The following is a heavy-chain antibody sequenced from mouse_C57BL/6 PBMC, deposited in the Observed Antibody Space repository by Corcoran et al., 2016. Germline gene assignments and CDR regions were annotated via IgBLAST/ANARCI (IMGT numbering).Heavy chain of an antibody. Sequence: EVQLQQSGPVLVKPGASVKMSCKASGYTFTDYYMNWVKQSHGKSLEWIGVINPYNGGTSYNQKFKGKATLTVDKSSSTAYMELNSLTSEDSAVYYCARERGTTVVARGYFDYGGQGTTLTVSS. CDR2: INPYNGGT. J-gene: IGHJ2*01. CDR1: GYTFTDYY. V-gene: IGHV1-19*01. D-gene: IGHD1-1*01. CDR3: ARERGTTVVARGYFDY.